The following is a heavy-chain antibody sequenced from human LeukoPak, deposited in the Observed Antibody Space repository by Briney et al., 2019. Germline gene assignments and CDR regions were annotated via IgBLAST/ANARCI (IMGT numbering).Heavy chain of an antibody. V-gene: IGHV1-69*04. D-gene: IGHD3-22*01. CDR3: ARHVDYYDSSGYNAFDI. CDR2: IIPILGIA. CDR1: GGTFSSYA. Sequence: ASVKVSCKASGGTFSSYAISWVRQAPGQGLEWMGRIIPILGIANYAQKFQGRVTITADKSTSTAYMELSSLRSEDTAVYYCARHVDYYDSSGYNAFDIWGQGTMVTVSS. J-gene: IGHJ3*02.